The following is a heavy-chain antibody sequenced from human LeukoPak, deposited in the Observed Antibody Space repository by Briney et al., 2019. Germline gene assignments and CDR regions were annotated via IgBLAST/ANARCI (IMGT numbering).Heavy chain of an antibody. CDR1: GFTFSDCA. J-gene: IGHJ4*02. Sequence: GGSLRLSCSASGFTFSDCAMHWVRQAPGRGLQFVSAISSSGDYTSYSDSVKGRFTISRDNSKNTLHLQMSSLRPEDTAVYFCVKRGRTSDYAYDYWGQGSLVTVSS. D-gene: IGHD4-17*01. CDR3: VKRGRTSDYAYDY. CDR2: ISSSGDYT. V-gene: IGHV3-64D*06.